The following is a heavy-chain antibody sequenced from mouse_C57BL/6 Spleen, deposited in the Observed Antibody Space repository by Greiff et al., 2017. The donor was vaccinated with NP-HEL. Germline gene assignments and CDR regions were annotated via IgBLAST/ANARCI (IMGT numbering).Heavy chain of an antibody. V-gene: IGHV1-64*01. D-gene: IGHD1-1*01. J-gene: IGHJ3*01. Sequence: QVQLQQPGAELVKPGASVKLSCKASGYTFTSYWMHWVKQRPGQGLEWIGMIHPNSGSTNYNEKFKSKATLTVDKSSSTAYMQLSSLTSEDSAVYYCALITTVVATKGFAYWGQGTLVTVSA. CDR1: GYTFTSYW. CDR2: IHPNSGST. CDR3: ALITTVVATKGFAY.